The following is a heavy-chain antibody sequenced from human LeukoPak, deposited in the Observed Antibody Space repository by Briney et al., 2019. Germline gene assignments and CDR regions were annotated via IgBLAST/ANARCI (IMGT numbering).Heavy chain of an antibody. CDR3: ARGSELLWFGGGTRYYYYMDV. J-gene: IGHJ6*03. CDR1: GYTFTGYY. CDR2: IIPIFGTA. D-gene: IGHD3-10*01. Sequence: GASVKVSCKASGYTFTGYYMHWVRQAPGQGLEWMGGIIPIFGTANYAQKFQGRVTITADESTSTAYMELSSLRSEDTAVYYCARGSELLWFGGGTRYYYYMDVWGKGTTVTISS. V-gene: IGHV1-69*13.